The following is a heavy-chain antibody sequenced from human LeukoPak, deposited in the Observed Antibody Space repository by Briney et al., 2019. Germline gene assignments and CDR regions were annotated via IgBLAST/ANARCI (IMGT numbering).Heavy chain of an antibody. J-gene: IGHJ4*02. V-gene: IGHV3-23*01. CDR2: ISGSGGST. Sequence: GGALRLSCAASGCTFSRYGMSWVGQAPGKGVEGVSAISGSGGSTYYADSVKGRFTISIDNSKNTLYLQMNSLRAEDTAVYYCARRSGIAVAGAFDYWGQGTLVTVSS. CDR3: ARRSGIAVAGAFDY. D-gene: IGHD6-19*01. CDR1: GCTFSRYG.